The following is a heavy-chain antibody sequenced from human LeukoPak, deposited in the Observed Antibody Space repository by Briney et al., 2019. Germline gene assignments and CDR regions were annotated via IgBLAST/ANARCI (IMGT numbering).Heavy chain of an antibody. CDR2: INQDGSEK. J-gene: IGHJ4*02. CDR3: ARGGSYYIY. D-gene: IGHD1-26*01. Sequence: QTGGSLRLSSAASGFTFSSYRMSWVRQAPGKGPEWVANINQDGSEKDYVDSVKGRFTISRDNAKNSHYLQMNSLRAEDTAVYYCARGGSYYIYWGQGTLVTVSS. CDR1: GFTFSSYR. V-gene: IGHV3-7*01.